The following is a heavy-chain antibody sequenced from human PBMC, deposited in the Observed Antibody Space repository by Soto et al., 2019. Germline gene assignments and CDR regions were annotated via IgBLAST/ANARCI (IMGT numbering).Heavy chain of an antibody. CDR3: ARSIVVVTALDY. CDR2: INAGNGNT. CDR1: GYTFTSYG. V-gene: IGHV1-3*01. J-gene: IGHJ4*02. Sequence: ASVKVSCKASGYTFTSYGISWVRQAPGQRLEWMGWINAGNGNTKYSQKFQGRVTITRDTSANTAYMELSSLRSEDTAVYYCARSIVVVTALDYWGQGTLVTVSS. D-gene: IGHD2-21*02.